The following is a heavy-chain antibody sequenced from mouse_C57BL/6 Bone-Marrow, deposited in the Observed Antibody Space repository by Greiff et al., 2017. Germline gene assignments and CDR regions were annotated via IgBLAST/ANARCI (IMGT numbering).Heavy chain of an antibody. CDR1: GYTFTDYY. V-gene: IGHV1-19*01. D-gene: IGHD2-13*01. J-gene: IGHJ2*01. CDR2: INPYNGGT. CDR3: ARDYYSFDY. Sequence: VQLQQSGPVLVKPGASVKMSCKASGYTFTDYYMNWVKQSHGKSLEWIGVINPYNGGTSYNQKFKGKATLTVDKSSSTAYMELNSLTSEDSAVYYCARDYYSFDYWGQDTTLTVSS.